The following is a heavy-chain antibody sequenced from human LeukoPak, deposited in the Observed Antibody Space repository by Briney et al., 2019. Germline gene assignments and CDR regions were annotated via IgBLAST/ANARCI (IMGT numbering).Heavy chain of an antibody. V-gene: IGHV4-59*01. CDR2: MYRTGST. CDR3: ARSVLGYSYGLHIDY. Sequence: SETLSLTCTVSGGSISSYYWSWIRQPPGKGLEWIGYMYRTGSTNYNPSLKSRVTITPDTSKNQFTLRLTSVTAADTAVYYCARSVLGYSYGLHIDYWGQGTLVTVSS. CDR1: GGSISSYY. J-gene: IGHJ4*02. D-gene: IGHD5-18*01.